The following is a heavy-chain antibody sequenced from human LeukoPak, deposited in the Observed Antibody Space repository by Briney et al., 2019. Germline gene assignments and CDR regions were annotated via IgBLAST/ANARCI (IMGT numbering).Heavy chain of an antibody. CDR2: IYYSGST. CDR1: GGSISSYY. CDR3: ARGRNWFDH. Sequence: SETLSLTCTVSGGSISSYYWSWIRQPPGKGLEWIGYIYYSGSTNYNPSLKSRVTISVDTSKNQFSLKLSSVTAADTAVYYWARGRNWFDHWGQGTLVTVSS. V-gene: IGHV4-59*01. J-gene: IGHJ5*02.